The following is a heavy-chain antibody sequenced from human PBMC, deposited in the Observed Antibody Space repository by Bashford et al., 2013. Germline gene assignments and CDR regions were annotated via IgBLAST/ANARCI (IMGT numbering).Heavy chain of an antibody. J-gene: IGHJ5*02. CDR2: IYPGDSDT. D-gene: IGHD6-6*01. CDR1: GFTFTSYW. CDR3: ARAYLCGEVAARPCYWFDP. Sequence: GGSLRLSCAASGFTFTSYWIGWVRQMPGKGLEWMGIIYPGDSDTRYSPSFQGQVTISADKSISTAYLQWSSLKASDTAMYYCARAYLCGEVAARPCYWFDPWGQGTLVTVSS. V-gene: IGHV5-51*01.